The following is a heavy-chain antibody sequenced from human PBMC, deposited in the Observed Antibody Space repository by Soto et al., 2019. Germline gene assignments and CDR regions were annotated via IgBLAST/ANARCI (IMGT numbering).Heavy chain of an antibody. Sequence: DVQLVESGGGLVQPGGTLSLSCAASGFTFGYYNMHWVRQAPGKGLEWVSFVRSSGDDTYYADSVRGRFTISRDNAKDSLYLQMNSLREEDRAVYYCASDGESSSSSDFDFWGQGALVTVS. D-gene: IGHD2-2*01. CDR2: VRSSGDDT. V-gene: IGHV3-48*02. CDR3: ASDGESSSSSDFDF. J-gene: IGHJ4*02. CDR1: GFTFGYYN.